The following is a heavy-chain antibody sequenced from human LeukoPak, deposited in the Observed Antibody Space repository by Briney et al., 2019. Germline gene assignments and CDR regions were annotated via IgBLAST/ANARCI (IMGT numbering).Heavy chain of an antibody. D-gene: IGHD2-21*02. Sequence: ASVKVSCKASGGTFSSYAISWVRQAPGQGLEWMGGIIPIFGTANYAQKFQGRVTITADESTSTAYMELSSLRSEDTAVYYCARDRTYCGGDCYIVPGYYYYMDVWGKGTTVTISS. V-gene: IGHV1-69*13. CDR2: IIPIFGTA. J-gene: IGHJ6*03. CDR1: GGTFSSYA. CDR3: ARDRTYCGGDCYIVPGYYYYMDV.